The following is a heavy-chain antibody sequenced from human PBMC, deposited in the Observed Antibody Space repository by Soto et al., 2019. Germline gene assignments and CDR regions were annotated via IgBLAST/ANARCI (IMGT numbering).Heavy chain of an antibody. CDR2: INPKSGGT. D-gene: IGHD3-3*01. CDR1: GYSFTGYY. V-gene: IGHV1-2*02. CDR3: ARELRIDYTGVGAFDI. J-gene: IGHJ3*02. Sequence: QVHLVQTGAEVKKPGASVKFSCKTSGYSFTGYYIHWVRQAPGQELVWKGWINPKSGGTNYAQKFQGRVSMTRDTSISTVYMELSNMKSDDTAIYYCARELRIDYTGVGAFDIWGQGTMVTVSS.